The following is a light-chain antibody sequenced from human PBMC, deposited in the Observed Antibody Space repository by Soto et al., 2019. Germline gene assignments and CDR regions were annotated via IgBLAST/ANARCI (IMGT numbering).Light chain of an antibody. V-gene: IGKV3-20*01. CDR1: QSVSTK. CDR2: GAS. J-gene: IGKJ5*01. Sequence: EIVLTQSPGTLSLSPGERATLACRASQSVSTKLAWYQQKPGQAPRLLISGASSRATGIPDRFSGSGSGTDFTLTISRLEPEDFAVYYCQQYGTSPPATFGQGTRLEIK. CDR3: QQYGTSPPAT.